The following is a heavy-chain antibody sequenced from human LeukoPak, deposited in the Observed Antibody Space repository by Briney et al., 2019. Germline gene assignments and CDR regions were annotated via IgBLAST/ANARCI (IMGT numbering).Heavy chain of an antibody. V-gene: IGHV3-48*02. D-gene: IGHD1-1*01. Sequence: GSLRLSCAASGSTFSTYSMNWVRQAPGKGLEWVSYISSRSSTIYYADSVKGRFTISRDNAKNSLYLQMNSLRDEDTAVYYCARGAIAGRGDNWFWFDPWGQGTLVTVSS. CDR1: GSTFSTYS. J-gene: IGHJ5*02. CDR3: ARGAIAGRGDNWFWFDP. CDR2: ISSRSSTI.